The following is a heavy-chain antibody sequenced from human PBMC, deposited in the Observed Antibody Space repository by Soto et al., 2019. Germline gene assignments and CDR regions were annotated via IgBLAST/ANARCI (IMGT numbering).Heavy chain of an antibody. CDR1: GFTFSSYX. Sequence: GGSLRLSCAASGFTFSSYXMNWVXQAPGKGLEWVSSISSSSSYIYYADSVKGRFTISRDNAKNSPYLQMNSLRAEDTAVYYCATPGLLGYCSGGSCNEDYWGQGTLVTVSS. V-gene: IGHV3-21*01. D-gene: IGHD2-15*01. CDR2: ISSSSSYI. J-gene: IGHJ4*02. CDR3: ATPGLLGYCSGGSCNEDY.